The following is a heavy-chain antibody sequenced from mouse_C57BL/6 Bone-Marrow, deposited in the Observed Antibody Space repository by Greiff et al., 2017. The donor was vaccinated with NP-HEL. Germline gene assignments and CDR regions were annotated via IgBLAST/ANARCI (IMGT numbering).Heavy chain of an antibody. Sequence: EVQGVESGGGLVPPKGSLKLSCAVSGFCFNTYAMNWVRQAPGKGLEWVARIRGKSNNYATYYADSVKDRFTISRDDSESMLYLKMNNLKTEDTAMDYCVRPKPYYDYAMDYWGQGTSVTVSS. CDR3: VRPKPYYDYAMDY. D-gene: IGHD2-4*01. V-gene: IGHV10-1*01. CDR1: GFCFNTYA. J-gene: IGHJ4*01. CDR2: IRGKSNNYAT.